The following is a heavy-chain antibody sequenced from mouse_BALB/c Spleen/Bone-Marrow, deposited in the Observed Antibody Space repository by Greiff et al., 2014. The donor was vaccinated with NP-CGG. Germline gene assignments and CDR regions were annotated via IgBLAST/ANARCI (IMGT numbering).Heavy chain of an antibody. V-gene: IGHV1-5*01. D-gene: IGHD1-1*01. CDR2: IYPGNSDT. Sequence: VQLQQSGTVLARPGASVKMSCKASGYSFTSYWMHWVKERPGQGLAWIGAIYPGNSDTSYNQKFKGKAKLTAVTSASTAYMELSSLTNEDSAVYYCARGLRWCFDVWGAGTTVTVSS. CDR3: ARGLRWCFDV. J-gene: IGHJ1*01. CDR1: GYSFTSYW.